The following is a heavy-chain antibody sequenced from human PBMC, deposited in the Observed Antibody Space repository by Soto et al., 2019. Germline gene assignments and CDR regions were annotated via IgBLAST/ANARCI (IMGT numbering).Heavy chain of an antibody. D-gene: IGHD2-2*01. V-gene: IGHV3-9*01. CDR1: GFTFDDYA. Sequence: EVQLVESGGGLVQPGRSLRLSCAASGFTFDDYAMHWVRQAPGKGLEWVSGISWNSGSIGYADSVKGRFTISRDNAKNSLYLQMTSLRAEDPALYYCATVGPGRYCSSTSCYASAFDIWGQGTMVTVSS. CDR3: ATVGPGRYCSSTSCYASAFDI. J-gene: IGHJ3*02. CDR2: ISWNSGSI.